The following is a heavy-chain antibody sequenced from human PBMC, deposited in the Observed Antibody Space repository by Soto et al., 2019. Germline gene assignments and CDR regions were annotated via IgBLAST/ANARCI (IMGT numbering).Heavy chain of an antibody. CDR1: GGSVSSNSAA. CDR3: ARGAGVTLYNWFDP. J-gene: IGHJ5*02. D-gene: IGHD4-4*01. V-gene: IGHV6-1*01. Sequence: SQTLSLTCAISGGSVSSNSAAWNWIRQSPSRGLEWLGRTYYRSKWYNDYAVSVKSRITINPDTSKNQFSLQLNSVTPEDTAVYYCARGAGVTLYNWFDPWGQGTLVTVSS. CDR2: TYYRSKWYN.